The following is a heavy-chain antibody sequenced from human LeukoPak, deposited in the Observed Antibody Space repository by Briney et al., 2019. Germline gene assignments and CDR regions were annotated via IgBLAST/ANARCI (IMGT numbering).Heavy chain of an antibody. CDR3: AKAVYDSSAASAFDI. J-gene: IGHJ3*02. CDR2: ISGSGGST. Sequence: GGSLRLSCAASGFTFSSYAMSWVRQAPGKGLEWVSAISGSGGSTYYADSVKGRITISRDNSKNTLYLQMNSLRAEDTAVYYCAKAVYDSSAASAFDIWGQGTMVTVSS. CDR1: GFTFSSYA. D-gene: IGHD3-22*01. V-gene: IGHV3-23*01.